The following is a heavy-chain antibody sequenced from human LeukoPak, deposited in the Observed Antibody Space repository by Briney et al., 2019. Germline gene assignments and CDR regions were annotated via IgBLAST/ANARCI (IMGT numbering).Heavy chain of an antibody. CDR3: ARDATSGYCSSTSCYGDAFDI. D-gene: IGHD2-2*01. Sequence: ASVKVSCKASGYTFTGYYMHWVRQAPGRGLEWMGWINPNSGGTNYAQKFQGWVTMTRDTSISTAYMELSRLRSDDTAVYYCARDATSGYCSSTSCYGDAFDIWGQGTMVTVSS. J-gene: IGHJ3*02. CDR2: INPNSGGT. CDR1: GYTFTGYY. V-gene: IGHV1-2*04.